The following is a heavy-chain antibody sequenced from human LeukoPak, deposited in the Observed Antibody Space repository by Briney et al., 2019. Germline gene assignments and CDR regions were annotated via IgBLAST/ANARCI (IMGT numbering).Heavy chain of an antibody. CDR3: ARDQFAMIVVSGENWFDP. J-gene: IGHJ5*02. CDR2: INPNSGGT. D-gene: IGHD3-22*01. V-gene: IGHV1-2*02. Sequence: GGSLRLSCAASGFTFSSYWMHWVRQAPGQGLEWMGWINPNSGGTNYAQKFQGRVTMTRDTSISTAYMELSRLRSDDTAVYYCARDQFAMIVVSGENWFDPWGQGTLVTVSS. CDR1: GFTFSSYW.